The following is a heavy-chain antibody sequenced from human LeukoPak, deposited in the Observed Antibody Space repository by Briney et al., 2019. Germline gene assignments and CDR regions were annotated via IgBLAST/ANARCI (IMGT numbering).Heavy chain of an antibody. Sequence: SETLSLTCAVYGGSFSGYYWSWIRQPPGKGLEWIGEINHSGSTNYNPSLKSRVTISVDTSKNQFSLKLSSVTAAGTAVYYCARYEMALPYFDYWGQGTLVTVSS. J-gene: IGHJ4*02. CDR3: ARYEMALPYFDY. CDR1: GGSFSGYY. D-gene: IGHD5-24*01. V-gene: IGHV4-34*01. CDR2: INHSGST.